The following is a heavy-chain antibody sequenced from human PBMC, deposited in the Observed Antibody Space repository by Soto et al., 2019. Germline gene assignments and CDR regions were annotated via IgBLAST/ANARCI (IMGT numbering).Heavy chain of an antibody. J-gene: IGHJ4*02. D-gene: IGHD3-10*01. CDR2: INSGGTRT. Sequence: EAHLVESGGGLVKPGGSLRLSCEASAFTFGSHTMNWVRQAPGKGLEWVSSINSGGTRTFYADSVKGRFTITRDNAKNSLYLQMNSLRAEDTAVYYCAREVQPGVRREYDYWGQGTLVTVSS. CDR3: AREVQPGVRREYDY. CDR1: AFTFGSHT. V-gene: IGHV3-21*01.